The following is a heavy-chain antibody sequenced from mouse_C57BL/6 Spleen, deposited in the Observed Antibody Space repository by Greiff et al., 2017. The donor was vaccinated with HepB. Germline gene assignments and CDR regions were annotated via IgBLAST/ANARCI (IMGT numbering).Heavy chain of an antibody. CDR3: ARVYGNYGFAY. CDR1: GFTFSDYY. V-gene: IGHV5-16*01. CDR2: INYDGSST. D-gene: IGHD2-1*01. J-gene: IGHJ3*01. Sequence: EVQVVESEGGLVQPGSSMKLSCTASGFTFSDYYMAWVRQVPEKGLEWVANINYDGSSTYYLDSLKSRFIISRDNAKNILYLQMSSLKSEDTATYYCARVYGNYGFAYWGQGTLVTVSA.